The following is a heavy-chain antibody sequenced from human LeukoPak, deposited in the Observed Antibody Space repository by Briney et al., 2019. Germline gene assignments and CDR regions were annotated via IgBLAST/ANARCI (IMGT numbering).Heavy chain of an antibody. D-gene: IGHD3-3*01. CDR2: ISANSGGT. CDR3: ARARITIFGVVTQVDY. Sequence: ASVKVSCKASGYTFTSYGISWVRQAPGQGLEWMGWISANSGGTNYAQKFQGRVTMARDTSISTAYMELSRLRSDDTAVYYCARARITIFGVVTQVDYWGQGTLVTVSS. CDR1: GYTFTSYG. V-gene: IGHV1-2*02. J-gene: IGHJ4*02.